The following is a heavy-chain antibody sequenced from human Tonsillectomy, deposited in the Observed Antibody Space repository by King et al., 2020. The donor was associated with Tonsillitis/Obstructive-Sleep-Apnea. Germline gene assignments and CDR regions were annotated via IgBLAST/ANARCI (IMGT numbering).Heavy chain of an antibody. CDR2: IYPGDSDT. Sequence: QLVHSGAEVKKSGESLKISCKGSGYSFTNYWIGWVRQMPGKGLEWMGIIYPGDSDTRYSPSFQGQVTISADKSISIAYLQWSSLKASDTAMYYWARHKSGTTELDYWGQRTLVTVSS. CDR3: ARHKSGTTELDY. V-gene: IGHV5-51*01. J-gene: IGHJ4*02. CDR1: GYSFTNYW. D-gene: IGHD1-1*01.